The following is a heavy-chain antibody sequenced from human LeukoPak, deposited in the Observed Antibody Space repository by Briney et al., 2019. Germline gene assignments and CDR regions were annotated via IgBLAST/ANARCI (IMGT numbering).Heavy chain of an antibody. V-gene: IGHV3-23*01. CDR2: ISGSGGST. CDR3: AKDLGQLLYVVGFDY. J-gene: IGHJ4*02. CDR1: GFTFSSYA. D-gene: IGHD2-2*02. Sequence: PGGSLRLSCAASGFTFSSYAMSWVRQAPGEGLEWVSAISGSGGSTYYADSVKGRFTISRDNSKNTLYLQMNSLRAEDTAVYYCAKDLGQLLYVVGFDYWGQGTLVTVSS.